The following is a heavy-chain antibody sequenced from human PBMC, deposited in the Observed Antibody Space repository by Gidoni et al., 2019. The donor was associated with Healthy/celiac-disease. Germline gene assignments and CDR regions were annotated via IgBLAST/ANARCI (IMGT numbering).Heavy chain of an antibody. D-gene: IGHD6-13*01. J-gene: IGHJ4*02. V-gene: IGHV3-30*04. CDR1: GFTFSSYA. Sequence: QVQLVESGGGVVQPGRSLRLSCAASGFTFSSYAMHWVRQAPGKGLEWVAVISYDGSNKYYADSVKGRFTISRDNSKNTLYLQMNSLRAKDTAVYYCARSEAAAFDYWGQGTLVTVSS. CDR3: ARSEAAAFDY. CDR2: ISYDGSNK.